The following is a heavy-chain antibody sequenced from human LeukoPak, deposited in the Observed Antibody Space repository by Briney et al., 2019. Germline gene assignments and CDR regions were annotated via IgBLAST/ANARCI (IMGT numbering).Heavy chain of an antibody. CDR3: ARDRFGSTSCNYDY. D-gene: IGHD2-2*01. J-gene: IGHJ4*02. Sequence: SETLSLTCAVYGGSFSGYYWSWIRQPPGKGLEWIGEINHSGSTNYNPSLKSRVTISVDTSKNQFSLKLSSVTAADTAVYYCARDRFGSTSCNYDYWGQGTLVTVSS. CDR1: GGSFSGYY. CDR2: INHSGST. V-gene: IGHV4-34*01.